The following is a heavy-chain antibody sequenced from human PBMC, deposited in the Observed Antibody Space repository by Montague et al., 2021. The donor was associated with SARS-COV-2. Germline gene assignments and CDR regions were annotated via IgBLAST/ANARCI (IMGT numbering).Heavy chain of an antibody. V-gene: IGHV4-61*08. CDR1: GGSISSGGYY. J-gene: IGHJ4*02. CDR2: IYYSGSS. CDR3: ASPGGYCSGGSCYYVY. D-gene: IGHD2-15*01. Sequence: SETLSLTCTVSGGSISSGGYYWSWIRQHPGKGLEWIGYIYYSGSSNYNPSLKSRVTISIDTSKNQFSLNLNSVTAADGAVYYCASPGGYCSGGSCYYVYWGQGTLVTVSS.